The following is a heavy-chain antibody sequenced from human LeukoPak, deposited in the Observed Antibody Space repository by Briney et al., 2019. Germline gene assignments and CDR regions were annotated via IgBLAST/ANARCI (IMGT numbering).Heavy chain of an antibody. CDR2: ISSSGIGNT. V-gene: IGHV4-39*07. J-gene: IGHJ4*01. CDR3: ARSAAVTTGYFDY. Sequence: PSGTLSLTCSVSGDSIAGTTYYWGWIRQSPDKGLEWIASISSSGIGNTYYTPSLKSRLTISVDTSKNQFSLLLTSVTVADAAVYYCARSAAVTTGYFDYWGLGILVTVST. CDR1: GDSIAGTTYY. D-gene: IGHD1-14*01.